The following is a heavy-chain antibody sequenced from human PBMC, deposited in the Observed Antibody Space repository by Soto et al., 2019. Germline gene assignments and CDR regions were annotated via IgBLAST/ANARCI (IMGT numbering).Heavy chain of an antibody. J-gene: IGHJ6*02. D-gene: IGHD3-10*01. CDR3: ARGFDPLLWLDV. CDR1: GYTFIDYG. Sequence: GASVKVSCKTSGYTFIDYGISWVRQAPGQGLEWMGWISAYNGNTNYAQKLQGRVTMTTDTSTSTAYMELRSLRSDDTAVYYCARGFDPLLWLDVWGQGTTVTVSS. CDR2: ISAYNGNT. V-gene: IGHV1-18*01.